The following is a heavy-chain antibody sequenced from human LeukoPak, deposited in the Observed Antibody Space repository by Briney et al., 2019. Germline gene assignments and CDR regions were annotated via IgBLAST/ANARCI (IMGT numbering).Heavy chain of an antibody. CDR1: GFTFSSYS. D-gene: IGHD6-13*01. CDR2: ISSSSSYI. CDR3: ARSYSSSLINWFDP. J-gene: IGHJ5*02. V-gene: IGHV3-21*01. Sequence: GGSLRLSCAAAGFTFSSYSMNSVRQAPGKGLEWVSSISSSSSYIYYADSVKGRFTISRDNAKNSLYLQMNSLRAEDTAVYYCARSYSSSLINWFDPWGQGTLVTVSS.